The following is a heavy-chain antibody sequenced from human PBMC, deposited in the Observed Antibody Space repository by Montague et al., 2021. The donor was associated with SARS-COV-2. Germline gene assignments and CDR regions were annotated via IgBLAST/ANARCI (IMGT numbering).Heavy chain of an antibody. D-gene: IGHD3-10*01. J-gene: IGHJ4*02. CDR3: ARQASGSYWYHFDY. CDR2: ISSSDSTI. V-gene: IGHV3-48*03. Sequence: SLRLSCAASGFTFSSYEMNWVRQAPGKGLEWVSYISSSDSTIYYADSVKGRFSISRDNAKNSLYLQMNSLRAEDTVVYYCARQASGSYWYHFDYWGQGTLVTVSS. CDR1: GFTFSSYE.